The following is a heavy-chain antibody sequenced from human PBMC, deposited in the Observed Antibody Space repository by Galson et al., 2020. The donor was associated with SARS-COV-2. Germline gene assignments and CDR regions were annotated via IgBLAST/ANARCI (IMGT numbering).Heavy chain of an antibody. CDR2: INPNGDVT. V-gene: IGHV1-2*02. CDR1: GFTFTDYY. D-gene: IGHD6-6*01. CDR3: ARDESDSSSNALDV. J-gene: IGHJ3*01. Sequence: ASVKVSCKASGFTFTDYYMHWVRQAPGQGLEWMGCINPNGDVTQYAREFQGRVTMTSDMSITTAYMDLSGLTSDDTAVYYCARDESDSSSNALDVWGQGRMVTVSS.